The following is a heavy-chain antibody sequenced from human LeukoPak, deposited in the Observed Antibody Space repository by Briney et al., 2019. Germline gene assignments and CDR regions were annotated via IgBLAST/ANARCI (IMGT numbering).Heavy chain of an antibody. J-gene: IGHJ6*03. Sequence: PSETLSLTCTVSGGSISSHYWSWIRQPPGKGLEWIGYIYYSGSTNYNPSLKSRVTISVDTSKNQFSLKLSSVTAADTAGYYCATIDKTSYDFLSGVQYYYYMDVWGKGTTVTVSS. V-gene: IGHV4-59*11. D-gene: IGHD3-3*01. CDR1: GGSISSHY. CDR2: IYYSGST. CDR3: ATIDKTSYDFLSGVQYYYYMDV.